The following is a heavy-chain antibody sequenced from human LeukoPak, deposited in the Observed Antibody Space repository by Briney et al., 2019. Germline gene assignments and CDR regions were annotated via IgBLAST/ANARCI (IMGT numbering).Heavy chain of an antibody. CDR3: ARDRVGGVGYYYYGMDV. CDR2: IYTSGST. V-gene: IGHV4-4*07. CDR1: GGSISSYY. J-gene: IGHJ6*02. Sequence: SETLSLTCTVSGGSISSYYWSWIRQPAGKGLEWIGRIYTSGSTNYNPSLKSRVTISVDTSKNQFSLKLSSVTAADTAVYYCARDRVGGVGYYYYGMDVWGQGTTVTVSS. D-gene: IGHD3-3*01.